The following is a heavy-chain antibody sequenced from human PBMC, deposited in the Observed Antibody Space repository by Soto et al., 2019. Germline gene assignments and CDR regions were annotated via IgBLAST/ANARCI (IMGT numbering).Heavy chain of an antibody. CDR3: ARGNYYDSNGLHY. J-gene: IGHJ4*02. V-gene: IGHV3-11*05. CDR1: GFPFSDYY. Sequence: SGGSLRLSCSASGFPFSDYYMNWIRQAPGKGLEWISYISSASSYINYADSVKGRFTISRDNAKNSLYLQMNSLRAEDTAVYYCARGNYYDSNGLHYWGQGTLVTVSS. D-gene: IGHD3-22*01. CDR2: ISSASSYI.